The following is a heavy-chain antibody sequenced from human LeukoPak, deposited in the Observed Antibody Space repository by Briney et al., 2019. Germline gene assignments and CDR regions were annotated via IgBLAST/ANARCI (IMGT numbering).Heavy chain of an antibody. CDR2: ISGSGGST. Sequence: GGSLRLSCAASGFTFSSYAMSWVRQAPGKGLEWVSAISGSGGSTCYADSVKGRFTISRDNSKNTLYLQMNSLRAEDTAVYYCAKDPDDYGDPVGYFDYWGQGTLVTVSS. J-gene: IGHJ4*02. CDR3: AKDPDDYGDPVGYFDY. CDR1: GFTFSSYA. D-gene: IGHD4-17*01. V-gene: IGHV3-23*01.